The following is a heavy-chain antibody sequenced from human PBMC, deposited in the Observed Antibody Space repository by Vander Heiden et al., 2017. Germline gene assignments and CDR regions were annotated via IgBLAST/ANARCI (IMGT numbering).Heavy chain of an antibody. Sequence: QVELVESGGGVVQAGKSLRLSCAASGFTFRSYGMHGVRLAPGKGLEWLAVISYDGSVQYYADSVKGRFTISRDDSKNTLYLQINSLRSEDTAVYYCAKEPIAVSGRNAFNIWGQGTVVTVSS. CDR2: ISYDGSVQ. J-gene: IGHJ3*02. CDR3: AKEPIAVSGRNAFNI. V-gene: IGHV3-30*18. CDR1: GFTFRSYG. D-gene: IGHD6-19*01.